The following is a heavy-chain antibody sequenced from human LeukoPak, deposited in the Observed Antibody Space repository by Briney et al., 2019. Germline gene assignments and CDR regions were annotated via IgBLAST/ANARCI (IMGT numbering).Heavy chain of an antibody. Sequence: GGPLRLSCAASGFTFSIYGMHWVRQAPGKGLEWVSFITYDGSNKNYADYVKGRFTISRDNSKNTLYVQMNSLRVEDTAVYYCVRDNNWGFDYWGQGTLVTVSS. CDR3: VRDNNWGFDY. CDR1: GFTFSIYG. D-gene: IGHD7-27*01. CDR2: ITYDGSNK. V-gene: IGHV3-30*02. J-gene: IGHJ4*02.